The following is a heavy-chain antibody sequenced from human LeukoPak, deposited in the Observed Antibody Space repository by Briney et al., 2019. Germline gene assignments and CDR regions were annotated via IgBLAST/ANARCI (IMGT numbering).Heavy chain of an antibody. CDR1: GFTFSNFA. CDR3: AKGMLVATTNFDY. V-gene: IGHV3-23*01. Sequence: GGSLRLSCAASGFTFSNFAMTWIRQAPGKGLEWVPTFSGRTTNTYYADSVKGRFTISRHNSENTLYLQMNSLRAEDTAVYYCAKGMLVATTNFDYWGQGALVTVSS. J-gene: IGHJ4*02. CDR2: FSGRTTNT. D-gene: IGHD5-24*01.